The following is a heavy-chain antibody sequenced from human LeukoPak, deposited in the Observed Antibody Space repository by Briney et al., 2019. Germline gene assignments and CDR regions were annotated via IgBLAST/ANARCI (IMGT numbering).Heavy chain of an antibody. Sequence: GASVKVSCKASGYTFTGYYMHWVRQAPGQGLEWMGWINPNSGGTNYAQKLQGRVTMTTDTSTSTAYMELRSLRSDDTAVYYCAREASPLYYFDYWGQGTLVTVSS. CDR1: GYTFTGYY. CDR2: INPNSGGT. CDR3: AREASPLYYFDY. V-gene: IGHV1-2*02. J-gene: IGHJ4*02.